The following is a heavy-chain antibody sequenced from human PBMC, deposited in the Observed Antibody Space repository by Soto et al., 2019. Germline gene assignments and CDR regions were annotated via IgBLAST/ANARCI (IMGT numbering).Heavy chain of an antibody. V-gene: IGHV3-11*01. CDR2: ISSSGSTI. Sequence: GGSLRLSCAASGFPFSDYYMSWIRQAPGKGLEWVSYISSSGSTIYYADSVKGRFTISRDNAKNSLHLQMNSLRAEDTAVYYCARDLAGEFGAGYYMDVWGKGTTVTVSS. CDR1: GFPFSDYY. D-gene: IGHD3-10*01. J-gene: IGHJ6*03. CDR3: ARDLAGEFGAGYYMDV.